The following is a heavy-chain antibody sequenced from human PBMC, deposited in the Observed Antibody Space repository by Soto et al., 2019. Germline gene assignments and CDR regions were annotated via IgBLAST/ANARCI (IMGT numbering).Heavy chain of an antibody. CDR2: INAGNGNT. J-gene: IGHJ6*02. Sequence: ASVKVSCKASGYTFTSYAMHWVRQAPGQRLEWMGWINAGNGNTKYSQKFQGRVTITRDTSASTAYMELSSLRSEDTAVYYCASGYCSGGRCPLYSGMHVWGQGTTVNVSS. CDR3: ASGYCSGGRCPLYSGMHV. D-gene: IGHD2-15*01. CDR1: GYTFTSYA. V-gene: IGHV1-3*01.